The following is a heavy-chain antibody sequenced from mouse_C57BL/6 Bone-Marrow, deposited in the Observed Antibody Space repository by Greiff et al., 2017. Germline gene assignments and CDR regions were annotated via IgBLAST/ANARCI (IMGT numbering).Heavy chain of an antibody. J-gene: IGHJ3*01. D-gene: IGHD1-1*01. CDR1: GYSFTDYN. CDR3: APHYYGSRTGFAY. V-gene: IGHV1-39*01. CDR2: INPNYGTT. Sequence: LVESGPELVKPGASVKISCKASGYSFTDYNVNWVKQSNGKSLEWIGVINPNYGTTSYNQKFKGKATLTVDQSSSTAYMQLNSLTSEDSAVYYCAPHYYGSRTGFAYWGQGTLVTVSA.